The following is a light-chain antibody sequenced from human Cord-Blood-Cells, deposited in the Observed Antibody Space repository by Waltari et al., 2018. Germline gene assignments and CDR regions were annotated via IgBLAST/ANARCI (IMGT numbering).Light chain of an antibody. V-gene: IGLV2-8*01. CDR3: SSYAGSNNYV. CDR1: SSDVGGYNY. CDR2: EVS. J-gene: IGLJ1*01. Sequence: QSALTQPPSASGSPGQSVTISCTGTSSDVGGYNYVSWYQQNPGKAPKLMIYEVSKLPSWVPDRFSGSKAGNTASLTVSGLQAEDEADYYCSSYAGSNNYVFGTGTKVTVL.